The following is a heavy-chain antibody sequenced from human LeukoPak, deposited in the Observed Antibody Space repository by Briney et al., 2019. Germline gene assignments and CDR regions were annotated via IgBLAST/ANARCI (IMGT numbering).Heavy chain of an antibody. Sequence: GGTLRLSCAASGFTFSSYWMHWVRQAPGKGLVWVSRINSDGSSTSYADSVKGRFTISRDNSKNTLYLQMNSLRAEDTAVYYCARDADPTSYSSSWLDYWGQGTLVTVSS. V-gene: IGHV3-74*01. D-gene: IGHD6-13*01. J-gene: IGHJ4*02. CDR3: ARDADPTSYSSSWLDY. CDR1: GFTFSSYW. CDR2: INSDGSST.